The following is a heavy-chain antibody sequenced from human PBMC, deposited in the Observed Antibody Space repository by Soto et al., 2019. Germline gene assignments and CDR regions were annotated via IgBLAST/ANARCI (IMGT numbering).Heavy chain of an antibody. Sequence: SETLSLTCTVSGGSIGGYYWSWIRQPPGKGLEWIGYIYYSGSTNYNPSLKSRVTISVDTSKNQFSLKLGSVTAADTAVYYCARRGSGWYSDYYYYYMDVWGKGTTVTVSS. CDR1: GGSIGGYY. J-gene: IGHJ6*03. CDR2: IYYSGST. V-gene: IGHV4-59*08. D-gene: IGHD6-19*01. CDR3: ARRGSGWYSDYYYYYMDV.